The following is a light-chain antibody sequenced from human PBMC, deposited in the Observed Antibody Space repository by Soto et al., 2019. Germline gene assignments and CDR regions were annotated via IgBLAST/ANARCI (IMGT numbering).Light chain of an antibody. V-gene: IGKV1-39*01. J-gene: IGKJ5*01. CDR3: QQSYTIPIT. Sequence: DIQMTQSPSSLSAYVGDRVTITCRASQSIDNYLNWYHQKPGKAPKLLIYDASNLQSGAPSRFSGSGSGTEFTLTISSLLPEDFATYYCQQSYTIPITFGQGTRVDIK. CDR1: QSIDNY. CDR2: DAS.